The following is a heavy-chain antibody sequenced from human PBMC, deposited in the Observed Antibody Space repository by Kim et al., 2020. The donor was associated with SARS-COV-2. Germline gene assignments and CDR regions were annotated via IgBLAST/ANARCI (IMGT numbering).Heavy chain of an antibody. CDR2: IYYSGST. CDR1: GGSISSYY. J-gene: IGHJ6*02. CDR3: ARDGGYCSSTSCYEGREVDYYYYGMDV. V-gene: IGHV4-59*01. D-gene: IGHD2-2*01. Sequence: SETLSLTCTVSGGSISSYYWSWIRQPPGKGLEWIGYIYYSGSTNYNPSLKSRVTISVDTSKNQFSLKLSSVTAADTAVYYCARDGGYCSSTSCYEGREVDYYYYGMDVWGQGTTVTVSS.